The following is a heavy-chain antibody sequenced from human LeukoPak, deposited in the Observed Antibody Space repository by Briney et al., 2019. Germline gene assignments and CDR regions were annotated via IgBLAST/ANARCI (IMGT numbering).Heavy chain of an antibody. V-gene: IGHV3-23*01. CDR3: ARDPESNWGWDLDY. CDR1: GFTFGSYA. D-gene: IGHD7-27*01. CDR2: ITSDDST. J-gene: IGHJ4*02. Sequence: PGGSLRLSCAASGFTFGSYAMSWVRQAPGEGLEWVSTITSDDSTYYADSAKGRFTISRDNSKNTLYLQMNSLRAEDTAVYYCARDPESNWGWDLDYWGQGTLVTVSS.